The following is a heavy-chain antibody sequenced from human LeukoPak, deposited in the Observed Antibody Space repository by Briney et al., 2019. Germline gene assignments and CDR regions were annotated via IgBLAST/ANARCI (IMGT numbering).Heavy chain of an antibody. J-gene: IGHJ4*02. CDR3: ARRVSGSYYD. Sequence: GASVKVSCKTSGYTFTKYGISWVRQAPGQGLEWMGWINPNSGGTNYAQKLQGRVTMTRDTSISTAYMELNRLISDDTAVYYCARRVSGSYYDWGQGTLVTVSS. V-gene: IGHV1-2*02. CDR2: INPNSGGT. D-gene: IGHD1-26*01. CDR1: GYTFTKYG.